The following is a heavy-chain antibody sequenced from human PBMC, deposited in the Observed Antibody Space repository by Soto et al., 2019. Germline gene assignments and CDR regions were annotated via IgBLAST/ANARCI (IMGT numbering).Heavy chain of an antibody. Sequence: GASVKVSCKASGYTFTSYDINWVRQATGQGLEWMGRIIPILGIANYAQKFQGRVTITADKSTSTAYMELSSLRSEDTAVYYCARDMKPPQKYGDSHNWFDPWGQGTLVTVSS. J-gene: IGHJ5*02. CDR2: IIPILGIA. CDR3: ARDMKPPQKYGDSHNWFDP. D-gene: IGHD4-17*01. V-gene: IGHV1-69*04. CDR1: GYTFTSYD.